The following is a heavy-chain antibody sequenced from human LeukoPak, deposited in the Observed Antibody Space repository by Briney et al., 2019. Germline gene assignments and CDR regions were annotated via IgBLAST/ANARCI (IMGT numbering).Heavy chain of an antibody. J-gene: IGHJ4*02. CDR1: GFTFSSYS. V-gene: IGHV3-48*04. Sequence: GGSLRLSCAASGFTFSSYSMNWVRQAPGKGLEWVSYISSSSSTIYYADSVKGRFTISRDNAKNSLYLQMNSLRAEDTAVYYCARLWFGELLYRGSELDYWGQGTLVTVSS. CDR3: ARLWFGELLYRGSELDY. D-gene: IGHD3-10*01. CDR2: ISSSSSTI.